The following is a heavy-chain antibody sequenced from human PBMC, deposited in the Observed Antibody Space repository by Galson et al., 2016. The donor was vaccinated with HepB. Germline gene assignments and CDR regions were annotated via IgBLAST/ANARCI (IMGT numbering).Heavy chain of an antibody. CDR3: TTPTTGE. CDR2: IKSKTVGGSI. J-gene: IGHJ4*02. Sequence: SLRLSCAASGFTFTNAWMSWVRQAPGKGLEWVGRIKSKTVGGSIEYAAVVKGRSTISRDDSKNTLYLHMTSLRTDDTAMYYCTTPTTGEWGQGTLVTVS. CDR1: GFTFTNAW. D-gene: IGHD3-16*01. V-gene: IGHV3-15*01.